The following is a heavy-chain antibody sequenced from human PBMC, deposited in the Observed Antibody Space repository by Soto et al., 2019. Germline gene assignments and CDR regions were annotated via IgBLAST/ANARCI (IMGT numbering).Heavy chain of an antibody. CDR1: GFSVSSNY. V-gene: IGHV3-53*01. D-gene: IGHD6-13*01. J-gene: IGHJ4*02. Sequence: EVQLVESGGGLIQPGGSLRLSCAASGFSVSSNYMSWVRQAPGKGLEWVSVISGGDSTFYADSVKGRFTISRDTSKNTLHLQMNSLRVEDTAVYYCARAPYSSSWYGTGFDYWGQGTLVTVSS. CDR2: ISGGDST. CDR3: ARAPYSSSWYGTGFDY.